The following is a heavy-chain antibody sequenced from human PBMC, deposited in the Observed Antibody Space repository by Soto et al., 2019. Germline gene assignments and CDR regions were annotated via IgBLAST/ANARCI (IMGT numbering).Heavy chain of an antibody. V-gene: IGHV3-23*01. CDR1: GFTFSNYA. J-gene: IGHJ3*01. CDR2: ISGSGGSA. D-gene: IGHD6-19*01. Sequence: GGSLRLSCAASGFTFSNYAMNWVRQAPGKGLECVSVISGSGGSAYYADSVQGRFTISRDNSKDTLYMQMNSLRDEDTAIYYCVREGSGWNSRGSFDFWGRGTMVTVSS. CDR3: VREGSGWNSRGSFDF.